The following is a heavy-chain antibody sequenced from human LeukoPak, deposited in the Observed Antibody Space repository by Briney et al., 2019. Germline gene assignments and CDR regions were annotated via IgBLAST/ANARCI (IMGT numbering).Heavy chain of an antibody. V-gene: IGHV3-66*01. J-gene: IGHJ4*02. CDR2: IYSGGDT. CDR3: ARSSGNYLLFDY. CDR1: GFTVSSNY. Sequence: GGSLRLSCAGSGFTVSSNYMSWVRQAPGKGLEWASVIYSGGDTYYADSVKGRFIISRDNSKNMVYLEIHSLRAEDTAVYYCARSSGNYLLFDYWGQGTLVTVSP. D-gene: IGHD1-26*01.